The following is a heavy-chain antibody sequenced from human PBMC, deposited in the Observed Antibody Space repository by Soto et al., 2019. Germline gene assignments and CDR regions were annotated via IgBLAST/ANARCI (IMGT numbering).Heavy chain of an antibody. D-gene: IGHD3-3*01. Sequence: GASVKVSCKASGYTFTSYGISWVRQAPGQGLEWMGWISAYNGNTNYAQKLQGRVTMTTDTSTSTAYMELRSLRSDDTAVYYCARDGTYYDFWSGYYSDNWFDPWGQGTLVTVSS. CDR2: ISAYNGNT. CDR3: ARDGTYYDFWSGYYSDNWFDP. CDR1: GYTFTSYG. V-gene: IGHV1-18*04. J-gene: IGHJ5*02.